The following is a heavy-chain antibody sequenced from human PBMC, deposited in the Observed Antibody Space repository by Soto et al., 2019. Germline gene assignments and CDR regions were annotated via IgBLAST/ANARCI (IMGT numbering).Heavy chain of an antibody. V-gene: IGHV1-69*06. CDR2: MIPIFGTT. J-gene: IGHJ5*02. CDR1: GGTFGSDA. Sequence: SVRVSCKASGGTFGSDAITWVRQAPGQGLEWGGRMIPIFGTTNYAQDLQGGVTISADKSTLTSYMELHSLTSDDTALYYCARDRTGSGYYPNWLDPWGQGTQVTVSS. D-gene: IGHD3-22*01. CDR3: ARDRTGSGYYPNWLDP.